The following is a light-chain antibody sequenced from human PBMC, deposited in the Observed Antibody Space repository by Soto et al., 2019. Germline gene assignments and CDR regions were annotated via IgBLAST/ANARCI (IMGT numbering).Light chain of an antibody. J-gene: IGKJ2*01. Sequence: DIQMTQSPSTLSASVGDRVTITCRASQSISTWLAWYQQKPGKAPKFLIYKASRLESGVPSRFSGRGSGTEFTLTISSLQPDDFATYYCQQYNNWYTFGQGTKLEIK. V-gene: IGKV1-5*03. CDR3: QQYNNWYT. CDR2: KAS. CDR1: QSISTW.